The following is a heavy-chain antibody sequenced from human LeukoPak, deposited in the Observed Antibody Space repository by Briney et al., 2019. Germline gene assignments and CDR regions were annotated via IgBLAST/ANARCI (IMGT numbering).Heavy chain of an antibody. J-gene: IGHJ4*02. CDR3: AKDLKWSSTSPQGNTPDC. CDR1: GFIFSSYG. Sequence: GGSLRLSCEASGFIFSSYGMHWVRQAPGKGLEGLAFIWYDGNNEYYGDSVKGRFSISRDNSKNTLYLQMNSLRAEDTAVYYCAKDLKWSSTSPQGNTPDCCGQGALVTVSS. D-gene: IGHD2-2*01. CDR2: IWYDGNNE. V-gene: IGHV3-30*02.